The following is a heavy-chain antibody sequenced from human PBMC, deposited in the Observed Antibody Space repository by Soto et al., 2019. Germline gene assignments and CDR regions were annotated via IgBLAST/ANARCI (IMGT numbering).Heavy chain of an antibody. V-gene: IGHV1-18*01. CDR2: ISAYNGNT. CDR3: AKILGYCSSTSCVSYAFDI. J-gene: IGHJ3*02. Sequence: ASVKVSCKASGYTFTSYGISWVRQAPGQGLEWMGWISAYNGNTSYAQKLQGRVTMTTDTSTSTAYMELRSLRSDDTAVYYCAKILGYCSSTSCVSYAFDIWGQGTMVTVSS. D-gene: IGHD2-2*01. CDR1: GYTFTSYG.